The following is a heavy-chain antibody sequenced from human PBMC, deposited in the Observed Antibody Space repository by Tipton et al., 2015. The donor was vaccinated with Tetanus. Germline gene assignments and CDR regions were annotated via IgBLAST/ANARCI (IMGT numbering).Heavy chain of an antibody. CDR3: ARDSEAAAGTWTDY. CDR1: GGTFSSYA. V-gene: IGHV1-69*06. D-gene: IGHD6-13*01. J-gene: IGHJ4*02. CDR2: IIPIFGTA. Sequence: QLVQSGAEVKKPGSSVKVSCKASGGTFSSYAISWVRQAPGLGLEWIGGIIPIFGTANNAQKFQGRVTITADKSTSTAYMELSSLGSEDTAVYYCARDSEAAAGTWTDYWGQGTLVTVSS.